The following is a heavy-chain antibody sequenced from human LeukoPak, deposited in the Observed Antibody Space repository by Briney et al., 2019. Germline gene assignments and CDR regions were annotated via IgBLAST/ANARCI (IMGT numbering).Heavy chain of an antibody. Sequence: VKVSCKASGYTFTSYDINWVRQATGQGLEWMGWMNPNSGNTGYAQKFQGRVTMTRNTSISTAYMELSSLRSEDTAVYYCARGRRYCSSTSCYAGIYYYYYMDVWGKGTTVTISS. V-gene: IGHV1-8*01. CDR1: GYTFTSYD. J-gene: IGHJ6*03. D-gene: IGHD2-2*01. CDR3: ARGRRYCSSTSCYAGIYYYYYMDV. CDR2: MNPNSGNT.